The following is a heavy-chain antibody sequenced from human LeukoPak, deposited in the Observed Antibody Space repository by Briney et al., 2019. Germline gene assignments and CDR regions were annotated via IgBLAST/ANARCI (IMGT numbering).Heavy chain of an antibody. Sequence: ASVKVSCKASGYTITSYGISWVRQAPGQGLEWMGWISAYNGNTNYAQKLQGRVTMTTDTSTSTAYMELRSLRSDDTAVYYCARSGSYYYDPGYYYYYGMDVWGQGTTVTVSS. CDR3: ARSGSYYYDPGYYYYYGMDV. J-gene: IGHJ6*02. CDR2: ISAYNGNT. D-gene: IGHD1-26*01. CDR1: GYTITSYG. V-gene: IGHV1-18*01.